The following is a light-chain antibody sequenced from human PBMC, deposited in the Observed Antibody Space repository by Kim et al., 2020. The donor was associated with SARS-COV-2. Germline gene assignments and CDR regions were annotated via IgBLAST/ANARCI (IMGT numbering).Light chain of an antibody. V-gene: IGKV1-5*03. CDR1: QNIGCR. CDR2: RTV. Sequence: AFGGARVSIACRASQNIGCRLAWYQQKAGKAPKLLIYRTVNLENGVPSRFSGSASGTEFTLTISSLQPDDFATYYCQQYYNYPWTFGQGTKVEIK. J-gene: IGKJ1*01. CDR3: QQYYNYPWT.